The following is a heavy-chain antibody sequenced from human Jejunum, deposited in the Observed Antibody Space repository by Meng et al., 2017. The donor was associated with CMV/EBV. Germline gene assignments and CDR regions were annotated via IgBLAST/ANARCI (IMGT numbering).Heavy chain of an antibody. V-gene: IGHV3-48*04. CDR1: FRFSSYS. CDR2: ISSTSGTI. CDR3: ARDRTSVVVPAALLY. Sequence: FRFSSYSMNWVRQAPGKGLEWASFISSTSGTIYHADSVKGRFTISRDNAQNSLYLQMNSLRPEDTAVYYCARDRTSVVVPAALLYWGQGTLVTVSS. D-gene: IGHD2-2*01. J-gene: IGHJ4*02.